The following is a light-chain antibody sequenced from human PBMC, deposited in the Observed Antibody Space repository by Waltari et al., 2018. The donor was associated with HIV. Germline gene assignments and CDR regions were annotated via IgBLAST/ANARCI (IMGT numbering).Light chain of an antibody. CDR1: QSVSSY. Sequence: EIVLTQSPATLSLSPGERATLSCSASQSVSSYLAWYQQKPGQAPRLLSYDASNRATGIPARFSGSGSGTDFTLTISSLEPEDFAVYYCQQRSNWIFGQGTRLEIK. J-gene: IGKJ5*01. CDR2: DAS. CDR3: QQRSNWI. V-gene: IGKV3-11*01.